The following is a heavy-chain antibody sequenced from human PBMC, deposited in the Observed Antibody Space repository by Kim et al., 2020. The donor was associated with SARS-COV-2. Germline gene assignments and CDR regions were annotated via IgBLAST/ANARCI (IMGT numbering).Heavy chain of an antibody. J-gene: IGHJ4*02. CDR3: ARDGYSSGWDFDY. CDR1: GYTFTSYA. CDR2: VNTGNGNT. V-gene: IGHV1-3*04. D-gene: IGHD6-19*01. Sequence: ASVKVSCKASGYTFTSYAIHWVRQAPGQRLEWMGWVNTGNGNTRYSQKFQGRVTITRDTSASTAYMELNSLRSDDTAVYYCARDGYSSGWDFDYWGQGTLVTVSS.